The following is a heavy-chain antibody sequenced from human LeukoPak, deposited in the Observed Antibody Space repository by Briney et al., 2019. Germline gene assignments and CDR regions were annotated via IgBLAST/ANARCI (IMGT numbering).Heavy chain of an antibody. Sequence: ASVKVSCKASGYTFTSYDINWVRQATGQGLEWMGWMNPNSGNTGYAQKFQGRVTMTRNTSISTAYMELSSLRSEDTAVYYCVTGLRFTEPTLGNSAFDIWGQGTKVAVSS. J-gene: IGHJ3*02. V-gene: IGHV1-8*01. D-gene: IGHD4-17*01. CDR3: VTGLRFTEPTLGNSAFDI. CDR1: GYTFTSYD. CDR2: MNPNSGNT.